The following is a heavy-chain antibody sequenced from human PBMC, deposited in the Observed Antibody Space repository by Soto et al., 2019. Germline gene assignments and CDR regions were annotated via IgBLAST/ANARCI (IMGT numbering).Heavy chain of an antibody. CDR1: GGTFSSYT. V-gene: IGHV1-69*02. CDR2: IIPILGIA. CDR3: ARVPRCSGGSCYSEDTPGNYYGMDV. D-gene: IGHD2-15*01. Sequence: SVKVSCEASGGTFSSYTISCVRQAPGQGLEWMGRIIPILGIANYAQKFQGRVTITADKSTSTAYMELSSLRSEDTAVYYCARVPRCSGGSCYSEDTPGNYYGMDVWGQGTTVTVS. J-gene: IGHJ6*02.